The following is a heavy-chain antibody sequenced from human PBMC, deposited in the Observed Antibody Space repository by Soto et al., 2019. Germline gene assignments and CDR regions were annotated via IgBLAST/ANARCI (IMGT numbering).Heavy chain of an antibody. V-gene: IGHV3-33*01. J-gene: IGHJ4*02. CDR3: ARDRRGSYSD. CDR1: GFTFSSYG. CDR2: IWYDGSNK. Sequence: QVQLVESGGGVVQPGRSLRLSCAASGFTFSSYGMHWVRQAPGKGLEWVAVIWYDGSNKYYADSVKGRFTISRDNSKNTLYLRMTSLRAEDTAVYYCARDRRGSYSDWGQGTLVTVSS. D-gene: IGHD1-26*01.